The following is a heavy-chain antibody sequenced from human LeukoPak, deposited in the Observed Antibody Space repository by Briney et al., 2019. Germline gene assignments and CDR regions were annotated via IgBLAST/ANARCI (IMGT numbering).Heavy chain of an antibody. CDR3: TRVHWSSSANY. J-gene: IGHJ4*02. Sequence: GGSLRLSCTASGFTFGDYAMSWVRQAPGKGLEWVGFIRSKAYGGTTEYAASVKGRFTISRDDSKSIAYLQMNSLKTEDTAVYYCTRVHWSSSANYWGQGTLVTVSS. CDR1: GFTFGDYA. CDR2: IRSKAYGGTT. V-gene: IGHV3-49*04. D-gene: IGHD6-13*01.